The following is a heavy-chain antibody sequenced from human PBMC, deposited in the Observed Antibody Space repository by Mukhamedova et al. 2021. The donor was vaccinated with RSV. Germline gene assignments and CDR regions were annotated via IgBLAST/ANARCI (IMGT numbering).Heavy chain of an antibody. Sequence: GLEWVADISYDGSNKYYADPVKGRFTIPRDNSKNTLYLQLNSLRAEDTAVYYCARAGATSPGATYYYYGMDVWGQGTTVTVS. CDR3: ARAGATSPGATYYYYGMDV. CDR2: ISYDGSNK. V-gene: IGHV3-30*04. D-gene: IGHD1-26*01. J-gene: IGHJ6*02.